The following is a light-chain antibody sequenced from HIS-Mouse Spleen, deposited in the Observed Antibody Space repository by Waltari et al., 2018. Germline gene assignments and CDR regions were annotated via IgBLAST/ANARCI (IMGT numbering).Light chain of an antibody. J-gene: IGLJ2*01. CDR2: EDS. V-gene: IGLV3-10*01. CDR3: YSTDSSGNHRV. CDR1: ALPKNY. Sequence: SYELTQPPSVSVSPGQTARITCSGDALPKNYAYWYQQKSGQAPVVVIYEDSKRPPGIPERFSGSSSGTMATLTISGAQVEDEADYYCYSTDSSGNHRVFGGGTKLTVL.